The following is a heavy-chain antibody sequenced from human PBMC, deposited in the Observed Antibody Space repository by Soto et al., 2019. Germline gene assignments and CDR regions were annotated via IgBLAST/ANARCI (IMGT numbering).Heavy chain of an antibody. Sequence: HPGGSLRLSCAASGFTFSSYAMSWVRQAPGKGLEWVSAISGSGGSTYYADSVKGRFTISRDNSKNTLYLQMNSLRAEDTAVYYCAKGSGSSGYYGMDVWGQGTTVTVSS. D-gene: IGHD6-13*01. V-gene: IGHV3-23*01. CDR2: ISGSGGST. CDR1: GFTFSSYA. J-gene: IGHJ6*02. CDR3: AKGSGSSGYYGMDV.